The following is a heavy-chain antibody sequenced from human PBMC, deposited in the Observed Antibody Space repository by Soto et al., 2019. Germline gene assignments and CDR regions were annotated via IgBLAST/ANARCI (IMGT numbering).Heavy chain of an antibody. CDR3: AKEAPSYTMIVVVITTGAFDI. CDR2: ISGSGGST. V-gene: IGHV3-23*01. Sequence: HPGGSLRLSCAASGFTFSSYAMSWVRQAPGKGLEWVSAISGSGGSTYYADSVKGRFTISRDNSKNTLYLQMNSLRAEDTAVYYCAKEAPSYTMIVVVITTGAFDIWGQGTMVTVSS. D-gene: IGHD3-22*01. CDR1: GFTFSSYA. J-gene: IGHJ3*02.